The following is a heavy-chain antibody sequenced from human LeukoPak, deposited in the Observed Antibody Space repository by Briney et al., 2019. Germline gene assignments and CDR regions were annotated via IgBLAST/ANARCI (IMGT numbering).Heavy chain of an antibody. Sequence: GESLKISSKGAGYSFTTYWIGWVRSKPGKGLEWMVIIYPGDSYTRYSPSFQGHLTISADKSISTAYLQWSSLKASHTAMYYCARPSTVNAFDIWGQGTMVTVSS. V-gene: IGHV5-51*01. D-gene: IGHD5/OR15-5a*01. J-gene: IGHJ3*02. CDR1: GYSFTTYW. CDR3: ARPSTVNAFDI. CDR2: IYPGDSYT.